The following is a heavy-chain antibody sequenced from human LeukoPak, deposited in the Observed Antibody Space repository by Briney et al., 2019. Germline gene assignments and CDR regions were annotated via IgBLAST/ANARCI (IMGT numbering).Heavy chain of an antibody. Sequence: GGSLTLSCAASGFTFSSYRMNWVRQAPGKGREWVAGISGSGCSTNYADSVKGRFIISRDSPKNTLYLQMHSLRAEDAAVYFCAKRGVVIRVILVGFHKEAYYFDSWGQGALVTVSS. CDR2: ISGSGCST. V-gene: IGHV3-23*01. CDR3: AKRGVVIRVILVGFHKEAYYFDS. J-gene: IGHJ4*02. CDR1: GFTFSSYR. D-gene: IGHD3-10*01.